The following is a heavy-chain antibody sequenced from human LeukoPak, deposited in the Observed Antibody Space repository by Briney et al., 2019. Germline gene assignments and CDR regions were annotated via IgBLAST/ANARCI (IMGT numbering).Heavy chain of an antibody. J-gene: IGHJ6*03. CDR2: IIPIFGTT. CDR1: GGTFSSYA. CDR3: ARDGYSDSGTYYFSQNYYFYYMDV. Sequence: GASVKVSCKASGGTFSSYAISWVRQAPGQGLEWMGGIIPIFGTTNYAQKFQGRVTMTRDMSTSTVYMELSSLRSEDTAMYFCARDGYSDSGTYYFSQNYYFYYMDVWGKGTTVSVS. D-gene: IGHD3-22*01. V-gene: IGHV1-69*05.